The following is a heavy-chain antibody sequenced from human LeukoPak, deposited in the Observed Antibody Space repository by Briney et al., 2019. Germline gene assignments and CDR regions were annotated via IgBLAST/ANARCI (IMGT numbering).Heavy chain of an antibody. D-gene: IGHD4-17*01. CDR2: IYYSGST. CDR3: ARIPTVTFFDY. CDR1: GDSIKSSSYY. Sequence: PSETLSLTCTVSGDSIKSSSYYWAWVRQPPGKGLEWIASIYYSGSTYYNPSLKSRVTISVDTSKNQFSLKLSSVTAADTAVYYCARIPTVTFFDYWGQGTLVTVSS. J-gene: IGHJ4*02. V-gene: IGHV4-39*07.